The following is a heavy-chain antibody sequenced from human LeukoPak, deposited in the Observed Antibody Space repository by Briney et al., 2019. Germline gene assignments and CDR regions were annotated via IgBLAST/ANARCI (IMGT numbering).Heavy chain of an antibody. J-gene: IGHJ5*02. D-gene: IGHD6-25*01. Sequence: PSETLSLTCTVSGGSISSSSYYWGWIRQPPGKGLEWIGTIYYTGSTYYNPSLKSRVTISVDTSKNQVSLKLSSVTAADTAIYYCARGAESGRNWFDPWGQGTLVTVSS. CDR2: IYYTGST. CDR3: ARGAESGRNWFDP. V-gene: IGHV4-39*07. CDR1: GGSISSSSYY.